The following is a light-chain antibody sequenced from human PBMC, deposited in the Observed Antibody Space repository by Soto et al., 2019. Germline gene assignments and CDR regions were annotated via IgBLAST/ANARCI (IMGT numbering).Light chain of an antibody. CDR1: SSDVGGYYY. V-gene: IGLV2-14*03. J-gene: IGLJ1*01. CDR3: SSYTTSNTRQIV. Sequence: QSVLTQPASVSGSPGQSITISCTGTSSDVGGYYYVSWYQHHPGKAPKLMIYDVSNRPSGVSNRFSGSKSGNTASLTISGLQPEDEADYYCSSYTTSNTRQIVFGTGTKATVL. CDR2: DVS.